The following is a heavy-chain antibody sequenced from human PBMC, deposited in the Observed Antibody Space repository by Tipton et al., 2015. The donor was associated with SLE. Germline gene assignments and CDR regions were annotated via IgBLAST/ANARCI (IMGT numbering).Heavy chain of an antibody. Sequence: SLRLSCAASGFTFDDYAMHWVRQTPGKGLEWVSGVSWNSGSIDYADSVKGRFIISRDNAMNSLYLQMNCLRAEDTALYYCARDLYPYGMDVWGQGTTVTVSS. CDR3: ARDLYPYGMDV. CDR1: GFTFDDYA. CDR2: VSWNSGSI. J-gene: IGHJ6*02. D-gene: IGHD2-21*01. V-gene: IGHV3-9*01.